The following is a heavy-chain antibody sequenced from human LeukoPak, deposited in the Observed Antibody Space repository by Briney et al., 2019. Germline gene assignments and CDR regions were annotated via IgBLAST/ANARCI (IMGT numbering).Heavy chain of an antibody. CDR3: ARFQYYDSTPQGI. Sequence: SETLSLTCAVYVGSFSGYYWSWIRQPPGKGLEWIGEINHSGSTNYIPSLKSRVTISVDTSKNQFSLKLSSVTAADTAVYYCARFQYYDSTPQGIWGQGTMVTVSS. J-gene: IGHJ3*02. CDR1: VGSFSGYY. V-gene: IGHV4-34*01. D-gene: IGHD3-16*01. CDR2: INHSGST.